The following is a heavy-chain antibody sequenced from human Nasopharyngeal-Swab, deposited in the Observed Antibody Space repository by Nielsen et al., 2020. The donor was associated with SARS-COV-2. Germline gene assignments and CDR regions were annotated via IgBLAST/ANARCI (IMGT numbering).Heavy chain of an antibody. J-gene: IGHJ4*02. V-gene: IGHV3-74*01. D-gene: IGHD6-19*01. Sequence: GGSLRPSCEASGFTSSSYWTHWVRQAPGKWLVWVSRTNEDETTTDYADSGTGRFAISRDNAKNTLYLKMNSLRAEDTAIYYCASDLSGRGDYWGQGTLVTVAS. CDR2: TNEDETTT. CDR3: ASDLSGRGDY. CDR1: GFTSSSYW.